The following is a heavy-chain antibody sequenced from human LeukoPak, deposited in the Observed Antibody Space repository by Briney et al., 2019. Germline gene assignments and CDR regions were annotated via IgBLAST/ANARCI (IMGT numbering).Heavy chain of an antibody. V-gene: IGHV4-39*07. D-gene: IGHD3-9*01. Sequence: SETLSITCTVSGGSISSSSYYWGWIRQPPGKGLEWIGSIYNRGTNHYNPSLKSRVTISVDTSKNQFSLKLRSVTAADTAVYYCARVTGYMIEDYFDYWGQGILVTVSS. CDR1: GGSISSSSYY. CDR2: IYNRGTN. CDR3: ARVTGYMIEDYFDY. J-gene: IGHJ4*02.